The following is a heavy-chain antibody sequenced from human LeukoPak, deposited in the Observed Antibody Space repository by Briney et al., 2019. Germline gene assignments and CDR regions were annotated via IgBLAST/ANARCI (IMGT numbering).Heavy chain of an antibody. CDR1: GGSISSSSYY. CDR2: IYYSGST. V-gene: IGHV4-39*01. Sequence: KPSETLSLTCTVSGGSISSSSYYWGWIRQPPGKGLEWIGSIYYSGSTYYNPSLKSRVTISVDTSKNQFSLKLSSVTAADTAVNYCARSRLVVEMATIIPGDYWGQGTLVTVSS. D-gene: IGHD5-24*01. J-gene: IGHJ4*02. CDR3: ARSRLVVEMATIIPGDY.